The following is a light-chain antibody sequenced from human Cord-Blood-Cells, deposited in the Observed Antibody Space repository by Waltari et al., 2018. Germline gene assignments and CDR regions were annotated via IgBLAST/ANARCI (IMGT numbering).Light chain of an antibody. CDR2: EGS. CDR1: SSDVGRYNL. J-gene: IGLJ3*02. Sequence: QSALTQPASVSGSPGQSITISCTGTSSDVGRYNLVSWYQQHPGKAPKLMIYEGSKRRSGVSNRFSGSRSGNTASLTISGLQAEDEADYYCCSYAGSSTWVFGGGTKLTVL. CDR3: CSYAGSSTWV. V-gene: IGLV2-23*01.